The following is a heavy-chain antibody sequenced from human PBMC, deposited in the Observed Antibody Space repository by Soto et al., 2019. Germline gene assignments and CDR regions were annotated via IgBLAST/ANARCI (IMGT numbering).Heavy chain of an antibody. D-gene: IGHD3-9*01. Sequence: QVQLQESGPELVKPSQTLSLTCTVSGGSISSGDYYWSWIRQPPGKGLEWIGYIYYSGSTYYNPSLKNRVTMSVDSTKNQFSLKLIAVTAADTAVDYCGRGRDADIPYYGMDVWGQGTTVTVSS. CDR1: GGSISSGDYY. CDR3: GRGRDADIPYYGMDV. J-gene: IGHJ6*02. CDR2: IYYSGST. V-gene: IGHV4-30-4*01.